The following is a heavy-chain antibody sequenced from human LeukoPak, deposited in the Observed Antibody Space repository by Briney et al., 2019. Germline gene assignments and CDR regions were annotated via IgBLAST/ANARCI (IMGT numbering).Heavy chain of an antibody. V-gene: IGHV3-9*01. J-gene: IGHJ4*02. Sequence: PGGSLRLSCATSGFTFDDYALHWVRQAPGKGLEWVPSVSWNSGGIHYADSVKGRFTISRDSAKNSLYPQMNSLRVEDTAFYYCVKGYTYGNSYYFDYWGQGTLVTVSS. CDR1: GFTFDDYA. D-gene: IGHD5-18*01. CDR3: VKGYTYGNSYYFDY. CDR2: VSWNSGGI.